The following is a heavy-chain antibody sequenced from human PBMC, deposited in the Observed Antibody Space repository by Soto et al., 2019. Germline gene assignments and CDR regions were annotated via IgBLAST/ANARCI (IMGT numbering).Heavy chain of an antibody. CDR3: GRGRSGELVVFY. CDR2: IGPNRGDT. V-gene: IGHV1-2*02. CDR1: GYTFTGHY. J-gene: IGHJ4*02. D-gene: IGHD1-7*01. Sequence: ASVKVSCKASGYTFTGHYIHWVRQTPGQGPEWVGEIGPNRGDTRYAQKFQGRVTMTRDTSITTVYMELRGLSPDDTAVYYCGRGRSGELVVFYWGQGTLVTVSS.